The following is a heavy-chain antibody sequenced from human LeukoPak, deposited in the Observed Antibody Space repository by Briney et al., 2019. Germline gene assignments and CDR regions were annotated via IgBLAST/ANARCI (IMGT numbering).Heavy chain of an antibody. CDR3: ARDKRSTAGNWFDP. J-gene: IGHJ5*02. D-gene: IGHD1-14*01. CDR1: GYTFTSYD. Sequence: ASVKVSCKASGYTFTSYDINWVRQATGQGLEWMGWMNPNSGNTGYAQKFQGRVTITRNTSISTAYMELSSLRSEDTAVYYCARDKRSTAGNWFDPWGQGTLVTVSS. CDR2: MNPNSGNT. V-gene: IGHV1-8*03.